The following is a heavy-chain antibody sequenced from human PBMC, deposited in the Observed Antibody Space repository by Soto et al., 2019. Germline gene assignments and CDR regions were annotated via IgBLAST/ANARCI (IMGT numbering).Heavy chain of an antibody. CDR2: IYTSGST. V-gene: IGHV4-4*07. Sequence: SETLSLSCTFSNGSISSYYWSWVRQPDGKGLEWIGRIYTSGSTNYNPSLKSRVTMSVDTSKNQFSLKLSSVTAADTAVYYCVRGVHGDYYDSSGPLLDYWGQGPLVIVSS. D-gene: IGHD3-22*01. J-gene: IGHJ4*02. CDR1: NGSISSYY. CDR3: VRGVHGDYYDSSGPLLDY.